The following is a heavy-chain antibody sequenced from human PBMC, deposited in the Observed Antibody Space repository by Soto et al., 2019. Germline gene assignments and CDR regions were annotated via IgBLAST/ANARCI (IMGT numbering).Heavy chain of an antibody. J-gene: IGHJ4*02. CDR3: ARNDDSSGYYYGVDYCDY. CDR1: GGSFSGYY. V-gene: IGHV4-34*01. D-gene: IGHD3-22*01. Sequence: QVQLQQWGAGLLKPSETLSLTCAVYGGSFSGYYWSWIRQPPGQGLEWIGEINHSGSTNNNPSLNTHVTISVDTSKTQSSLTLSSVTAVDTAVDYCARNDDSSGYYYGVDYCDYWGQGTLVTVSS. CDR2: INHSGST.